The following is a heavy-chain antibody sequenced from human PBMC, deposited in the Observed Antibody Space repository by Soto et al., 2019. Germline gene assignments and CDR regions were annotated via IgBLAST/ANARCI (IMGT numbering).Heavy chain of an antibody. CDR3: ARRDSSGYYSDY. CDR1: GYSFTSHW. J-gene: IGHJ4*02. V-gene: IGHV5-51*01. Sequence: ESLKISCKGSGYSFTSHWIGWVRQMPGKGLEWMAIVYPGDSDTRYNPSFQGQVTISADKSVNTAYLQWSSLKASDTAIYYCARRDSSGYYSDYWGPGTLVTSPQ. D-gene: IGHD3-22*01. CDR2: VYPGDSDT.